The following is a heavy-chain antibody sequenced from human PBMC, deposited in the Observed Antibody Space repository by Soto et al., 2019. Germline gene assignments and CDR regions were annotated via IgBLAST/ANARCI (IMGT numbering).Heavy chain of an antibody. V-gene: IGHV3-23*01. CDR2: ISGSGGST. J-gene: IGHJ4*02. CDR3: AKGPHIVGATYHFDY. CDR1: GFTFSSYA. D-gene: IGHD1-26*01. Sequence: LRLSCAASGFTFSSYAMSWVRQAPGKGLEWVSAISGSGGSTYYADSVKGRFTISRDNSKNTLYLQMNSLRAEDTAVYYCAKGPHIVGATYHFDYWGQGTLVTVSS.